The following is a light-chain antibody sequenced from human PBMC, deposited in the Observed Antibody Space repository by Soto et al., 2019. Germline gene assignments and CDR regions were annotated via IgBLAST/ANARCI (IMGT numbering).Light chain of an antibody. V-gene: IGLV2-14*01. CDR2: DVS. CDR1: SSDVGGYNY. CDR3: SSYTSSSTHVV. J-gene: IGLJ2*01. Sequence: QSALTQPASVSGSPGQSITISCTGTSSDVGGYNYVSWYQQHPGKAPKLMIYDVSNRPSGVSDRFSGSKSVNTASLTISGLQAEDEADYYCSSYTSSSTHVVFCGGTKVTVL.